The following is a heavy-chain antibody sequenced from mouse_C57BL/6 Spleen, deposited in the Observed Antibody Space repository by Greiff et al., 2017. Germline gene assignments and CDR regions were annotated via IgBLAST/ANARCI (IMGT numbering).Heavy chain of an antibody. Sequence: QVQLQQPGPELVKPGASVKISCKASGYAFSSSWMNWVKQRPGKGLEWIGRIYPGDGGTNYNGKFKGKATLTVDKSSSTAYMQLSSLTSTDSSVYVCARSGGDLYYCDYGGQGTTLTVSS. D-gene: IGHD2-13*01. J-gene: IGHJ2*01. CDR3: ARSGGDLYYCDY. V-gene: IGHV1-82*01. CDR1: GYAFSSSW. CDR2: IYPGDGGT.